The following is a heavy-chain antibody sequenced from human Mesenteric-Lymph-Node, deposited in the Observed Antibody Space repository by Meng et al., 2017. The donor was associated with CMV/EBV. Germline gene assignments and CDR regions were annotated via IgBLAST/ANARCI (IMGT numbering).Heavy chain of an antibody. CDR1: GYSISSGYY. J-gene: IGHJ6*02. CDR3: ARGRYYDSSGYYYGRYYGMDV. D-gene: IGHD3-22*01. V-gene: IGHV4-38-2*02. CDR2: IYHSGST. Sequence: GSLRLSCTVSGYSISSGYYWGWIRQPPGKGLEWIGSIYHSGSTYYNPSLKSRVTISVDTSKNQFSLKLSSVTAADTAVYYCARGRYYDSSGYYYGRYYGMDVWGQGTTVTVSS.